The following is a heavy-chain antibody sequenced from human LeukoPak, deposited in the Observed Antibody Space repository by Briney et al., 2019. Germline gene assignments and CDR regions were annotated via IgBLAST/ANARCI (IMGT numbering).Heavy chain of an antibody. CDR2: IIPILGIA. Sequence: SVKVSCKASGGTFSSYAISWVRQAPGQGLEWMGRIIPILGIANYAQKFQGRVTITADKSTSTAYMELSSLRSEDTAVYYCARVPYSQWATGYGMDVWGQETTVTVSS. V-gene: IGHV1-69*04. CDR1: GGTFSSYA. CDR3: ARVPYSQWATGYGMDV. D-gene: IGHD4-11*01. J-gene: IGHJ6*02.